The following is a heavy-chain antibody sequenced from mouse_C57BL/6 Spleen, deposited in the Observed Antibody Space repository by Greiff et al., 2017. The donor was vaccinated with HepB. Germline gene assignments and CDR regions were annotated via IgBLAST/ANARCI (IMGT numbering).Heavy chain of an antibody. CDR3: ARWPGDYGSSYYAY. J-gene: IGHJ3*01. D-gene: IGHD1-1*01. V-gene: IGHV1-55*01. CDR2: IYPGSGST. Sequence: QVHVKQPGAELVKPGASVKMSCKASGYTFTSYWITWVKQRPGQGLEWIGDIYPGSGSTNYNEKFKSKATLTVDTSSSTAYMQLSSLTSEDSAVYYCARWPGDYGSSYYAYWGQGTLVTVSA. CDR1: GYTFTSYW.